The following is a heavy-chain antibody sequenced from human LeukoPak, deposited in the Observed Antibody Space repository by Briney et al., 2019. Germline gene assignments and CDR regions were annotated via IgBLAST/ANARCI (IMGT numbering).Heavy chain of an antibody. D-gene: IGHD6-13*01. V-gene: IGHV3-30*18. Sequence: GGSLRPSCAASGFTFSSYGMHWVRQAPGKGLEWVAVISYDGSNKYYADSVKGRFTISRDNSKNTLYLQMNSIRADDTAVYNCAKGDSSRWYSRCDYWGQGTLVTVSS. CDR2: ISYDGSNK. CDR1: GFTFSSYG. CDR3: AKGDSSRWYSRCDY. J-gene: IGHJ4*02.